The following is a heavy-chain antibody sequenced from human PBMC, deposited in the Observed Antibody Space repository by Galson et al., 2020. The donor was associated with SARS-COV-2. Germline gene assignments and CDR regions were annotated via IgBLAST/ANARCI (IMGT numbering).Heavy chain of an antibody. CDR3: ARSVNYYDGSGYYLNWYFDL. CDR1: GGSISGFY. V-gene: IGHV4-59*01. J-gene: IGHJ2*01. D-gene: IGHD3-22*01. Sequence: SETLSLTCTVSGGSISGFYWSWIRQPPGKGLAWIGYIYYSGGTNYNPSLKSRVTISVDMSKNQFSLKLSSVTAADTAVYYCARSVNYYDGSGYYLNWYFDLWGRGTLVTVSS. CDR2: IYYSGGT.